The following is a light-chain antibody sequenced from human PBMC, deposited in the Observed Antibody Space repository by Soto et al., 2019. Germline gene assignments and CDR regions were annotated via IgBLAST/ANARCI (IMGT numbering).Light chain of an antibody. J-gene: IGKJ3*01. Sequence: DIVLTQSPGTLSLSPGERATLSCRASQSVSSKYLAWYQQKPGQPPRVLIYGTSIRATGIPERFSGGGSGTDFTLTITRLEPXXFAVYYCQQYGSSLFTFGPGTKVDFK. CDR2: GTS. V-gene: IGKV3-20*01. CDR1: QSVSSKY. CDR3: QQYGSSLFT.